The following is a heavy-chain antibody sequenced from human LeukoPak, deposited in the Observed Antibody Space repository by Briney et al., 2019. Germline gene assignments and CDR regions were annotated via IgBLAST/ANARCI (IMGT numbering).Heavy chain of an antibody. Sequence: PSETLSLTCAVYGGSFSGYYWSWIRQHPGKGLEWIGYIYYSGSTYYNPSLKSRVTISVDTSKNQFSLKLSSVTAADTAVYYCASGLYGSGSYYRQGPYYYYGMDVWGQGTTVTVSS. V-gene: IGHV4-31*11. J-gene: IGHJ6*02. D-gene: IGHD3-10*01. CDR2: IYYSGST. CDR1: GGSFSGYY. CDR3: ASGLYGSGSYYRQGPYYYYGMDV.